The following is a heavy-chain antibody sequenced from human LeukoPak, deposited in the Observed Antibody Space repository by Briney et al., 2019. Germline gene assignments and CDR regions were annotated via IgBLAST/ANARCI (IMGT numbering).Heavy chain of an antibody. Sequence: GGSLRLSCAASGFTVSSNYVSWVRQAPGKGLEWVSVIYSGGSTYYADSVKGRFTISRDNSKNTLYLQMNSLRPEDTAVYYCANPPLTYYYDTSGYYYAYWGQGTLVTVSS. CDR3: ANPPLTYYYDTSGYYYAY. CDR1: GFTVSSNY. D-gene: IGHD3-22*01. J-gene: IGHJ4*02. CDR2: IYSGGST. V-gene: IGHV3-66*01.